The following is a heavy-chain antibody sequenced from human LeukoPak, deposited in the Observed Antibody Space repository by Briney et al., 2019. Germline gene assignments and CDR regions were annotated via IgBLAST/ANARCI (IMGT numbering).Heavy chain of an antibody. J-gene: IGHJ4*02. CDR1: GGSISSSSYY. CDR3: ARHPRIVGATNHHPFDY. V-gene: IGHV4-39*01. CDR2: IYYSGST. Sequence: SETLSLTCTVSGGSISSSSYYWGWIRQPPGKGLEWIGSIYYSGSTYYNPSLKSRVTISVDTSKNQFSLKLSSVTAADTAVYYCARHPRIVGATNHHPFDYWGQGTLVTVSS. D-gene: IGHD1-26*01.